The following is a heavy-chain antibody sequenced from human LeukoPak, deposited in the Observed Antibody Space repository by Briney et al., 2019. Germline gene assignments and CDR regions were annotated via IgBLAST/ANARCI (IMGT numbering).Heavy chain of an antibody. Sequence: GGSLRLSCAASGFTFDDYTMHWVRRAPGKGLEWVSLISWDGGSTYYADSVKGRFTISRDNAKNSLYLQMRGLRAEDTAVYYCARHSWLWDPNYAPPIWLWGKGTTVTVSS. V-gene: IGHV3-43*01. J-gene: IGHJ6*04. CDR2: ISWDGGST. CDR3: ARHSWLWDPNYAPPIWL. D-gene: IGHD3-16*01. CDR1: GFTFDDYT.